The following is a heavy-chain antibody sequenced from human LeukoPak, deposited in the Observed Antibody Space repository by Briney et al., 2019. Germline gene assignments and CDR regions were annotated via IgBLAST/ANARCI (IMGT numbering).Heavy chain of an antibody. CDR2: INHSGST. CDR3: YCARATAGPRNWCEH. D-gene: IGHD6-13*01. CDR1: GGTFSSYY. Sequence: SETLSLTCAAYGGTFSSYYWNWIRQPPGKGLEWIGAINHSGSTNYNPSLKSRGTISIDRSKNQFSLKLRSVTAGDKDAYFYYCARATAGPRNWCEHWGQGTLVTVSS. J-gene: IGHJ5*02. V-gene: IGHV4-34*03.